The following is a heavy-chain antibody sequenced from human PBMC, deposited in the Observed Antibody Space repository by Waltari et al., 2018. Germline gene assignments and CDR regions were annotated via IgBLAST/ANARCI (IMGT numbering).Heavy chain of an antibody. Sequence: QVQLQESGPGLVKPSETLSLTCAVSGYSISSGYYWGWIRQPPGKGLEWIGSIYHSGSTYYNPSLKSRVTISVDTSKNQFSLKLSSVTAADTAVYYCATLFRAWFDPWGQGTLVTVSS. V-gene: IGHV4-38-2*01. CDR3: ATLFRAWFDP. CDR2: IYHSGST. J-gene: IGHJ5*02. CDR1: GYSISSGYY.